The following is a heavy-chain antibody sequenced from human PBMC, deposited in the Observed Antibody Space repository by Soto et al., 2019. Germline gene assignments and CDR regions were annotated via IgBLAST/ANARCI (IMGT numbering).Heavy chain of an antibody. J-gene: IGHJ4*02. CDR1: GGSISSYY. V-gene: IGHV4-59*08. D-gene: IGHD3-9*01. CDR3: ASEARYFDWFEGGYFDY. Sequence: ETLSLTCTVSGGSISSYYWSWMREPPGKGLEWIGYIYYSGSTNYNPSLKSRVTISVDTSKNQFSLKLSSVTAADTAVYYCASEARYFDWFEGGYFDYWGQGTLVTVSS. CDR2: IYYSGST.